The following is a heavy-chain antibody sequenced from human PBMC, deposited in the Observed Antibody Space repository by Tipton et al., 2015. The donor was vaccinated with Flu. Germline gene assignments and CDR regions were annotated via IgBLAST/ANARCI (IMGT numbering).Heavy chain of an antibody. J-gene: IGHJ3*02. D-gene: IGHD3-3*01. Sequence: TLSLTCAVSDYSISSGYYWGWIRQPPGKGLEWIGSIHHSGDAYYIPSLKSRVSLSVDTSKNQFSLKVTSVTAADTAVYYCARSDFWSGSAKAFDIWGQGTMVTVSS. CDR3: ARSDFWSGSAKAFDI. CDR1: DYSISSGYY. V-gene: IGHV4-38-2*01. CDR2: IHHSGDA.